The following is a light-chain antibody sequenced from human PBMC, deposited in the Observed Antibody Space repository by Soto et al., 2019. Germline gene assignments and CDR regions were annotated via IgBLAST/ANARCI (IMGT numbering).Light chain of an antibody. Sequence: IQMTQSPSTLSASVGDRVTITCRASQSISSWLAWYQQKPGKAPKLMIYKASSLESGVPSRFSGSVSATEFTLPISSLQPEDFATYDCQQYKSYSSVTFGQGTKVDIK. CDR1: QSISSW. V-gene: IGKV1-5*03. CDR3: QQYKSYSSVT. J-gene: IGKJ1*01. CDR2: KAS.